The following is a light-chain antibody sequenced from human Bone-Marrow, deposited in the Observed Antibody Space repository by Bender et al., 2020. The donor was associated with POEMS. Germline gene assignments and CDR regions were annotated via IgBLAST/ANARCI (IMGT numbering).Light chain of an antibody. CDR2: SSH. J-gene: IGLJ1*01. Sequence: QSVLTQPPSASGTPGQRVTISCSGGSSNIGAHAVNWYQHLPGTAPKLLIYSSHRRPSEVPDRFSGSKSGTSASLAISGLRSEDEADYYCAAWDDSLSAYVFGTGTKVTVL. V-gene: IGLV1-47*02. CDR1: SSNIGAHA. CDR3: AAWDDSLSAYV.